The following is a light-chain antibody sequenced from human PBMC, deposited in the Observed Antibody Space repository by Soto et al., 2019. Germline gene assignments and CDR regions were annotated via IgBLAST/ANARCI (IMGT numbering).Light chain of an antibody. CDR1: QSISSW. CDR2: KAS. CDR3: QQYNSYPIT. J-gene: IGKJ5*01. V-gene: IGKV1-5*03. Sequence: DIQMTQSPSTLSASVGDRVTITCRASQSISSWLAWYQQKPGKAPKSLIYKASSLESGVPSRFSGGGSATEFTLTISSLQPDDFATYYCQQYNSYPITFGQGTRLEIK.